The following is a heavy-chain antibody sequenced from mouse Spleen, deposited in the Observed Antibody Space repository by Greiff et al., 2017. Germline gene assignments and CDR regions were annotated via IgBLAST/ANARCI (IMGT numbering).Heavy chain of an antibody. V-gene: IGHV6-6*01. CDR2: IRNKANNHAT. D-gene: IGHD1-3*01. Sequence: DVMLVESGGGLVQPGGSMKLSCAASGFTFSDAWMDWVRQSPEKGLEWVAEIRNKANNHATYYAESVKGRFTISRDDSKSSVYLQMNSLRAEDTGIYYCTRKWDLLYFDYWGQGTTLTVSS. J-gene: IGHJ2*01. CDR1: GFTFSDAW. CDR3: TRKWDLLYFDY.